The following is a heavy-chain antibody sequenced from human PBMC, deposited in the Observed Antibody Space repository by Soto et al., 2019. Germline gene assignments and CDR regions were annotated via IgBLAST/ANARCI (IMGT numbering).Heavy chain of an antibody. CDR2: IYYSGST. Sequence: SETLSLTCTVSGGSISSSSYYWGWIRQPPGKGLEWIGSIYYSGSTYYNPSLKSRVTISVDTSKNQFSLKLSSVTAADTAVYYCARQEYSGYEYFDYWGQGTLVTVSS. V-gene: IGHV4-39*01. CDR1: GGSISSSSYY. CDR3: ARQEYSGYEYFDY. J-gene: IGHJ4*02. D-gene: IGHD5-12*01.